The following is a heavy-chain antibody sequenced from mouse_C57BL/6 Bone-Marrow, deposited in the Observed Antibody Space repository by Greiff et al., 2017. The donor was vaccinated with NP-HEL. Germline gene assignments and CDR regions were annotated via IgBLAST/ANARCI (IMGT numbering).Heavy chain of an antibody. CDR1: GYTFTNYW. D-gene: IGHD1-1*01. Sequence: VQLQQSGAELVRPGTSVKMSCKASGYTFTNYWIGWAKQRPGHGLEWIGDIYPGGGYTNYNEKFKGKATLTADKSSSTAYMQFSSLTSEDSAIYYCARASYYYGSSLCWYFDVWGTGTTVTVSS. V-gene: IGHV1-63*01. J-gene: IGHJ1*03. CDR3: ARASYYYGSSLCWYFDV. CDR2: IYPGGGYT.